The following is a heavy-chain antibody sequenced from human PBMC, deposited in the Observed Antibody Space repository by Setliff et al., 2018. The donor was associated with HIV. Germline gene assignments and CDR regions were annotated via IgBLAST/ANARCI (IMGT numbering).Heavy chain of an antibody. CDR2: ISGDTRII. Sequence: GGSLRLSCTGSGFSFGDYAMNWVRQAPGKGLEWVSYISGDTRIINYAESVKGRFTISRDNAKNSLYLQMNSLRVEDTALYYCARDLNWGFDYWGQGTLVTVSS. J-gene: IGHJ4*02. D-gene: IGHD7-27*01. V-gene: IGHV3-48*01. CDR1: GFSFGDYA. CDR3: ARDLNWGFDY.